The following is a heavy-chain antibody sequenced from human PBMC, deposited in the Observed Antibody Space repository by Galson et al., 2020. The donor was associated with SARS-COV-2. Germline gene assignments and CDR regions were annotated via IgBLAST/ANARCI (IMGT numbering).Heavy chain of an antibody. V-gene: IGHV4-39*07. CDR2: IYYSGNT. J-gene: IGHJ4*02. CDR1: GGPISSSSYY. D-gene: IGHD2-2*01. Sequence: SETLSLTFTVSGGPISSSSYYWGWIRQPPGKGLEWIGNIYYSGNTYYNPSLKSRVTISVDTSKNQFSLTLSSVTAADTAVYYCAREGAVVVVPAASFDHWGQGTLVTVSS. CDR3: AREGAVVVVPAASFDH.